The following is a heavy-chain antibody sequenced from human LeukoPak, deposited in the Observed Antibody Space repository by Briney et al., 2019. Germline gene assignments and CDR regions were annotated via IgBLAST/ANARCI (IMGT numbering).Heavy chain of an antibody. V-gene: IGHV1-18*01. J-gene: IGHJ4*02. CDR1: GYTFTSYG. CDR3: ARARAPRFSSSWYFDY. Sequence: ASVKVSCKASGYTFTSYGISWVRQAPGQGLEWMGCISAYNGNTNYAQKLTGRVTMTTDTSTSQAYMELRSLRSDDTAVYYCARARAPRFSSSWYFDYWGQGTLVTVSS. D-gene: IGHD6-13*01. CDR2: ISAYNGNT.